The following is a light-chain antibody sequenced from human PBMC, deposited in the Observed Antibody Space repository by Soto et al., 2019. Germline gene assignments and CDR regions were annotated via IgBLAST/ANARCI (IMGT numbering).Light chain of an antibody. V-gene: IGKV2-28*01. CDR2: LGS. Sequence: DVVMTQSPLSLPVTPGEPASISCRSSQSLLYSNGYNYLDWYVQKPGQSPQLLIYLGSYRASGVPDRLSGSGSGTDFTLKIIRVEAEDVGVYYCMQALQTPFTFGPGTKVDIK. CDR3: MQALQTPFT. J-gene: IGKJ3*01. CDR1: QSLLYSNGYNY.